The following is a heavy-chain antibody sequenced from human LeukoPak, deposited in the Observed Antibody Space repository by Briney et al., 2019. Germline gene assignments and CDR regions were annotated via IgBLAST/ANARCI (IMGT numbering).Heavy chain of an antibody. V-gene: IGHV4-38-2*02. CDR3: ARVVPAAMLAY. Sequence: PSETLSLTCTVSGYSISSGYYWGWIRQPPGEGLEWIGSIYHSGSTYYNPSLKSRVTISVDTSKNQFFLKLSSVTAADTAVYYCARVVPAAMLAYWGQGTLVTVS. CDR2: IYHSGST. J-gene: IGHJ4*02. D-gene: IGHD2-2*01. CDR1: GYSISSGYY.